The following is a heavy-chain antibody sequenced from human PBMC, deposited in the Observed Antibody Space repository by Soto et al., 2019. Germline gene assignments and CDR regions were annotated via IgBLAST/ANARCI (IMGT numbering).Heavy chain of an antibody. D-gene: IGHD3-22*01. CDR2: IIPIFGTA. Sequence: SVKVSCKASGGTFSSYAISWVRQAPGQGLEWMGGIIPIFGTANYAQKFQGRVTITADESTSTAYMELSSLRSEDTAVYYCARVSPPYYYDSSGSTRGRNWFDPWGQGTLVTVSS. J-gene: IGHJ5*02. CDR1: GGTFSSYA. CDR3: ARVSPPYYYDSSGSTRGRNWFDP. V-gene: IGHV1-69*13.